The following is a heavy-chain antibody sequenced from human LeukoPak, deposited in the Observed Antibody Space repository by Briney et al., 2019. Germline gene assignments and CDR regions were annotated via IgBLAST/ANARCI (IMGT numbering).Heavy chain of an antibody. CDR1: GFTFSSYA. CDR3: ARDRSELTTVTSWWFDP. V-gene: IGHV4-39*07. J-gene: IGHJ5*02. Sequence: GSLRLSCAASGFTFSSYAMSWIRQPPGKGLEWIGSIYYSGSTYYNPSLKSRVTISVDTSKNQFSLKLSSVTAADTAVYYCARDRSELTTVTSWWFDPWGQGTLVTVSS. CDR2: IYYSGST. D-gene: IGHD4-17*01.